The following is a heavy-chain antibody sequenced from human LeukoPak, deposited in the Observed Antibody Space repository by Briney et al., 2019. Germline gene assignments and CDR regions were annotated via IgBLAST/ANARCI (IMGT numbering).Heavy chain of an antibody. J-gene: IGHJ4*02. CDR1: GFTFTDYY. CDR3: VRELRRRVVAATLGY. Sequence: PGGSLRLSCAASGFTFTDYYMSWIRQAPGKGLEWVSYISISGSTIYYADSVKGRFTISRGNAKNSLYLQMNSLRAEDTAVYYCVRELRRRVVAATLGYWGQGTLVTVSS. CDR2: ISISGSTI. D-gene: IGHD2-15*01. V-gene: IGHV3-11*04.